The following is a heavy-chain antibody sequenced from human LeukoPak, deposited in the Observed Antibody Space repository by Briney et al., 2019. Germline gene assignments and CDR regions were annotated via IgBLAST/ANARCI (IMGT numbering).Heavy chain of an antibody. CDR2: IIPIFGTA. D-gene: IGHD6-19*01. Sequence: GASVKVSCKASGGTFSSYAISWVRQAPGQGLEWMGKIIPIFGTANYAQKFQGRVTITTDESTSTAYMELSSLRSEDTAVYYCAREAGAVAVIGVGNDYWGQGTLVTVSS. CDR3: AREAGAVAVIGVGNDY. V-gene: IGHV1-69*05. J-gene: IGHJ4*02. CDR1: GGTFSSYA.